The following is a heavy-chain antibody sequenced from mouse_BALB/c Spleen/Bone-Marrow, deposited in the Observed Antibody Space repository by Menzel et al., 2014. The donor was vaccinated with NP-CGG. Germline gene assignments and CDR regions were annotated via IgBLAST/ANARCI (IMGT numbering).Heavy chain of an antibody. J-gene: IGHJ2*01. V-gene: IGHV14-1*02. Sequence: EVQLVESGAELVRPGALVKLSCKASGFNIKDYYMHWVKQRPEQGLEWIGWIDPENGNTIYDPKFQGKASITADTSSNPAYLQLSSLTSEDTAVYYCASYYGSSYDYFDYWGQGTTLTVSS. D-gene: IGHD1-1*01. CDR2: IDPENGNT. CDR1: GFNIKDYY. CDR3: ASYYGSSYDYFDY.